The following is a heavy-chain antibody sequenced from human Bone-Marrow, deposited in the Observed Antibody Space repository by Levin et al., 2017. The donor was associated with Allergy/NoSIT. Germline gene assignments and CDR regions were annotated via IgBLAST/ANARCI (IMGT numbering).Heavy chain of an antibody. D-gene: IGHD6-13*01. Sequence: SETLSLTCAVYGGSFSGYYWSWIRQPPGKGLEWIGEINHSGSTNYNPSLKSRVTISVDTSKNQFSLKLSSVTAADTAVYYCARVGSSWSGVTVRPNRYYYGMDVWGQGTTVTVSS. V-gene: IGHV4-34*01. CDR1: GGSFSGYY. CDR3: ARVGSSWSGVTVRPNRYYYGMDV. CDR2: INHSGST. J-gene: IGHJ6*02.